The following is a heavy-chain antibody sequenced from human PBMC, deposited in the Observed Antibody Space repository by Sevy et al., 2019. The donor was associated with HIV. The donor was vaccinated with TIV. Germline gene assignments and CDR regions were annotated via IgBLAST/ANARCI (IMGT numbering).Heavy chain of an antibody. D-gene: IGHD3-10*01. CDR3: AKTGDNSMVRGAYYYYGMDV. V-gene: IGHV3-30*18. CDR1: GFTFSDYA. Sequence: GGSLRLSCAASGFTFSDYAMHWVRQAPGKGLEWVAVFSYDGSNKYYADSVKGRFTNSRDNSKNTLYLQMNSLRADDTAVYYCAKTGDNSMVRGAYYYYGMDVWGQGTTVTVSS. CDR2: FSYDGSNK. J-gene: IGHJ6*02.